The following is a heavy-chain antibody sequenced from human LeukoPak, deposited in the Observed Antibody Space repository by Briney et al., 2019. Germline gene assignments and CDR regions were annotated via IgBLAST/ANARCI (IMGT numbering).Heavy chain of an antibody. CDR1: GGSISSYY. CDR2: IYYSGST. J-gene: IGHJ4*02. CDR3: ARVRQPTNPYYFDY. V-gene: IGHV4-59*01. D-gene: IGHD3-10*01. Sequence: SETLSLTCTVSGGSISSYYWSWIRQPPGKGLEWIGYIYYSGSTNYNPSLKSRVTISVDTPKNQFSLKLSSVTAADTAVYYCARVRQPTNPYYFDYWGQGTLVTVSS.